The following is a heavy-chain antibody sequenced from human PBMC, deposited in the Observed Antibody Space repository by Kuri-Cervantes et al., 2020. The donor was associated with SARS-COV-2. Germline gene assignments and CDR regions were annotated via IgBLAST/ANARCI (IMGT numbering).Heavy chain of an antibody. V-gene: IGHV1-8*01. D-gene: IGHD6-13*01. CDR2: MNPNSGNT. CDR3: ARRFYGSSWYNYYYYGMDV. CDR1: VYTFTSYD. J-gene: IGHJ6*02. Sequence: ASVKVSCKASVYTFTSYDINWVRQATGQGLEWMGWMNPNSGNTGYAQKFQGRVTMTRNTSISTAYMELSSLRSEDTAVYYCARRFYGSSWYNYYYYGMDVWGQETTVTVSS.